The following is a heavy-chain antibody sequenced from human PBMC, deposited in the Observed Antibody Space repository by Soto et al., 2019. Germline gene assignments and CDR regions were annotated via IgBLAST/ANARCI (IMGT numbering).Heavy chain of an antibody. V-gene: IGHV4-59*08. CDR3: ARHDGFSSGWIFDY. CDR1: GDSISSYY. D-gene: IGHD6-19*01. Sequence: SETLSLTCTVSGDSISSYYWSWIRQPPGKGLEWIGYIYYSGSTNYNPSLKSRVTISVDTSNNQLSLKLRSVTAADTAVYYCARHDGFSSGWIFDYWGHGTLVTVSS. CDR2: IYYSGST. J-gene: IGHJ4*01.